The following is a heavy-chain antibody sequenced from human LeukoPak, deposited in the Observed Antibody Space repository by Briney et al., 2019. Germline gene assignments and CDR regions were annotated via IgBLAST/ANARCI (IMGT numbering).Heavy chain of an antibody. CDR3: ARAPRGPGIDY. J-gene: IGHJ4*02. Sequence: SETLSLTCDVYGGSFSAYCWTWIRQPPGKGLEWIGEINHTGSTNHNPSLKSRLTISLDTSKNLFSLKLSSVTAADTAVYYCARAPRGPGIDYWGQGTLVTVSS. V-gene: IGHV4-34*01. CDR1: GGSFSAYC. CDR2: INHTGST.